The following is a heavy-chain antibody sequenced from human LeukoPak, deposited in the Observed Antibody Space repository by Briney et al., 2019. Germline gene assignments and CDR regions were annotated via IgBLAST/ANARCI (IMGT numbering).Heavy chain of an antibody. CDR2: SYYSGST. CDR1: VGSICSCSYY. J-gene: IGHJ6*03. CDR3: ARRSGYSYGYAYYYYYMDV. D-gene: IGHD5-18*01. V-gene: IGHV4-39*01. Sequence: SETLSLTCTVSVGSICSCSYYWGWIRQPPGKGLEWIGSSYYSGSTCYNPSLKSRVTISVAPSKNQFSLKLSSVPAADTAVYYCARRSGYSYGYAYYYYYMDVWGKGTTVTVSS.